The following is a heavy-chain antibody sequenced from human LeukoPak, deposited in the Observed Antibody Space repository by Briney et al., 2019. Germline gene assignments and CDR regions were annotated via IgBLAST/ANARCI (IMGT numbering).Heavy chain of an antibody. CDR2: ISSSSSYI. CDR1: GFTFSSYW. CDR3: ATLGVTGFDY. J-gene: IGHJ4*02. Sequence: GGSLRLSCAASGFTFSSYWMSWVRQAPGKGLEWVSSISSSSSYIYYADSVKGRFTISRDNAKNSLYLQMNSLRAEDTAVYYCATLGVTGFDYWGQGTLVTVSS. V-gene: IGHV3-21*01. D-gene: IGHD3-16*01.